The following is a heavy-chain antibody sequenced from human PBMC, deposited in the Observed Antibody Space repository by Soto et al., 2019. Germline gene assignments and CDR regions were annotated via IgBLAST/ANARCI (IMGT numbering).Heavy chain of an antibody. CDR3: ARMSYGHTSPYFDY. Sequence: SETLSLTCTVSGGSISSGDYYWSWIRQPPGKGLEWIGYIYYSGSTYYNPSLKSRVTISVDTSKNQFSLKLSSVTAADTAVYYCARMSYGHTSPYFDYWGQGTLVTVSS. J-gene: IGHJ4*02. CDR2: IYYSGST. CDR1: GGSISSGDYY. D-gene: IGHD5-18*01. V-gene: IGHV4-30-4*01.